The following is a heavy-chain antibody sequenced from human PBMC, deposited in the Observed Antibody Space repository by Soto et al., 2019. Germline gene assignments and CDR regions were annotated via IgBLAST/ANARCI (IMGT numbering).Heavy chain of an antibody. Sequence: LRLSCEASGFTFSSYGMHWVRQAPGKGLEWVAIIWNDGSNEYYADSVKGRFTISRDNSKNTLYLQVSNLRAEDTAVYFCARDQTDSGGYSDSWGQGTLVTVSS. V-gene: IGHV3-33*01. CDR2: IWNDGSNE. J-gene: IGHJ4*02. CDR3: ARDQTDSGGYSDS. D-gene: IGHD3-22*01. CDR1: GFTFSSYG.